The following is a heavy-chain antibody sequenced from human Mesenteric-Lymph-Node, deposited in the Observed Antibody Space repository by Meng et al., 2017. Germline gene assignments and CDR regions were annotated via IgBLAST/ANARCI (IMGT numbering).Heavy chain of an antibody. CDR1: GFIFANYA. J-gene: IGHJ4*02. V-gene: IGHV3-15*01. D-gene: IGHD6-19*01. CDR3: TTGSSGY. CDR2: IKSKTDGGTT. Sequence: GGSLRLSCATSGFIFANYAMAWFRQAPGKGLEWVGRIKSKTDGGTTDYAAPVKGRFTISRDDSKNTLYLQMNSLKTEDTAVYYCTTGSSGYWGQGTLVTVSS.